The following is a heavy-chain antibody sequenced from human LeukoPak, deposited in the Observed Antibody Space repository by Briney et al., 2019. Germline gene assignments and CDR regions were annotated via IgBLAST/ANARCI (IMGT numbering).Heavy chain of an antibody. Sequence: GRSLRLSCAASGFTLSSYAMHWVRQPAGKGLEWVSAFGTAGDTFYPGSVKGRFTISRENAKKSLFLQMNSLRAEDTAVYYCARQNTPHGNFDYWGQGTLVTVSS. J-gene: IGHJ4*02. CDR2: FGTAGDT. CDR3: ARQNTPHGNFDY. D-gene: IGHD1-26*01. V-gene: IGHV3-13*01. CDR1: GFTLSSYA.